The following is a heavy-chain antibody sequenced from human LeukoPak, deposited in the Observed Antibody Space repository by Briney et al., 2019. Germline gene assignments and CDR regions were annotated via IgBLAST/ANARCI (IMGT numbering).Heavy chain of an antibody. J-gene: IGHJ3*02. CDR3: TRDVEGCTFDI. CDR1: GFTFSRFW. D-gene: IGHD2-8*01. Sequence: GGSLRLSCAASGFTFSRFWMNWVRQAPGRGLEWVANIGQSGGRNNYADSVKGRFTISRDNAKNSLYLEMSSLRADDTDVYFCTRDVEGCTFDIWGQGTTVTVSS. CDR2: IGQSGGRN. V-gene: IGHV3-7*05.